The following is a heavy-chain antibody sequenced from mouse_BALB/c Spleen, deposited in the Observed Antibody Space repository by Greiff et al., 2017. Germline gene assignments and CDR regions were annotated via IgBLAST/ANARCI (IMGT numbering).Heavy chain of an antibody. CDR2: INPYNGDT. CDR3: GRDDYDGGGLDY. D-gene: IGHD2-4*01. Sequence: EVKLVESGPELVKPGASVKISCKASGYSFTGYFMNWVKQSHGKSLEWIGRINPYNGDTFYNQKFKGKATLTVDKSSSTAHMELLSLTSEDSAVYYCGRDDYDGGGLDYWGQGTTLTVSS. CDR1: GYSFTGYF. J-gene: IGHJ2*01. V-gene: IGHV1-37*01.